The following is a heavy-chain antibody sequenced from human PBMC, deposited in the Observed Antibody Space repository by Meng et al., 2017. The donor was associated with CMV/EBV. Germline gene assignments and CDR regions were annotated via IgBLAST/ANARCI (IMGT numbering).Heavy chain of an antibody. CDR3: ARGAVVVVPAAGPRRYNWFDP. V-gene: IGHV1-8*01. CDR1: TSYD. CDR2: MNPNSGST. J-gene: IGHJ5*02. D-gene: IGHD2-2*01. Sequence: TSYDMNGVRQATGQRLEWMGWMNPNSGSTGYAQKFQDRVTMTRNTSISTAYMELSSLRSEDTAVYYCARGAVVVVPAAGPRRYNWFDPWGQGTLVTVSS.